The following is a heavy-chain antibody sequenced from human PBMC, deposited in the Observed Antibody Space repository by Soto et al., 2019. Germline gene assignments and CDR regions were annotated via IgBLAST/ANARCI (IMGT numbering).Heavy chain of an antibody. V-gene: IGHV3-15*01. D-gene: IGHD3-16*02. CDR2: IKSKTDGGTT. J-gene: IGHJ4*02. CDR1: GFTFSNAW. CDR3: TTDSVIYVFVWGSYRSDDY. Sequence: PGGSLRISCAASGFTFSNAWMSWVRQAPGKELEWVGRIKSKTDGGTTDYAAPVKGRFTISRDDSKNTLYLQMNSLKTEDTAVYYCTTDSVIYVFVWGSYRSDDYCCQATLRTVS.